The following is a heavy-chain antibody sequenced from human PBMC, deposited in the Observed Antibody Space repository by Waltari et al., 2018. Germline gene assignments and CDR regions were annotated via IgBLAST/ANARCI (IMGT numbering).Heavy chain of an antibody. CDR2: ISSSSSYI. CDR3: AKDGSLWFGEPTYCYMDV. V-gene: IGHV3-21*04. J-gene: IGHJ6*03. D-gene: IGHD3-10*01. Sequence: EVQLVESGGGLVKPGGSLRLSCAASGFTFSSYSMNWVRQAPGKGLEWVSSISSSSSYIYYADSVKGRFTISRDNAKNSLYLQMNSLRAEDTALYYCAKDGSLWFGEPTYCYMDVWGKGTTVTVSS. CDR1: GFTFSSYS.